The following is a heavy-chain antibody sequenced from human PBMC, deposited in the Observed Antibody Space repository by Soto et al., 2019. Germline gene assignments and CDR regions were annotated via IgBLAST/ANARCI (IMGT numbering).Heavy chain of an antibody. Sequence: QVRLQESGPGLVKPSQPLSLTCTVSGASIINNHYYWNFIRQPPGKGLEWIGYIYYSGSTSYNPSLESRPTISIDTSRNQFSLELSSVTAADTAVYFCARASMMGVPGFFDVWGRGTLVTVSS. CDR2: IYYSGST. D-gene: IGHD3-16*01. CDR3: ARASMMGVPGFFDV. J-gene: IGHJ2*01. CDR1: GASIINNHYY. V-gene: IGHV4-30-4*08.